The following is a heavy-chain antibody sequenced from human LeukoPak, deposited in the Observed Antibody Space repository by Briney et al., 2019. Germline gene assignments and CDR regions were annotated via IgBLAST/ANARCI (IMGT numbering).Heavy chain of an antibody. Sequence: PSETLSLTCAVYGGSFSGYYWSWIRQPPGKGLEWIGEINHSGSTNYNPSLKSRVTISVDTSKNQLSLKLSSVTAADTAVYYCASYGSGRYFDYWGQGTLVTVSS. CDR2: INHSGST. CDR1: GGSFSGYY. V-gene: IGHV4-34*01. J-gene: IGHJ4*02. CDR3: ASYGSGRYFDY. D-gene: IGHD3-10*01.